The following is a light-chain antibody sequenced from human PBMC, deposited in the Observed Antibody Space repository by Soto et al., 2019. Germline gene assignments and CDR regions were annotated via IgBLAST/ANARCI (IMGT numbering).Light chain of an antibody. CDR3: QQYVSLPIT. J-gene: IGKJ5*01. Sequence: EIVLTQSPGTLSLSPEERATLSRRASQSISSSYLAWYQQKPGQAPRLLIYGAFSRATGIPDRFSGSGSGTDFTLTINRVAPEDFAVYYCQQYVSLPITFGQGTRLEIK. CDR1: QSISSSY. CDR2: GAF. V-gene: IGKV3-20*01.